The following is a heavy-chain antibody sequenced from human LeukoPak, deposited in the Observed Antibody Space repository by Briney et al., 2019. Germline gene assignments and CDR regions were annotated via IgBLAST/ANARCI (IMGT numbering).Heavy chain of an antibody. D-gene: IGHD2-2*01. J-gene: IGHJ6*03. V-gene: IGHV3-7*01. Sequence: GGSLRLSCAASGFTFISYSIHWVRQAPGKGLEWVANIKQDGSEKYYVDSVRGRFTISRDNAKNSLYLQMNSLRAEDTAVYYCAREKEGYCSRTSCYLDYYYYYMDVWGKGTTVTISS. CDR3: AREKEGYCSRTSCYLDYYYYYMDV. CDR2: IKQDGSEK. CDR1: GFTFISYS.